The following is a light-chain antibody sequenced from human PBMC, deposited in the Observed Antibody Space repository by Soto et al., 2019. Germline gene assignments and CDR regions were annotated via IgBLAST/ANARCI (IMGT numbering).Light chain of an antibody. CDR2: DAS. J-gene: IGKJ5*01. CDR3: QQDYNLPIT. V-gene: IGKV3D-15*02. Sequence: EIVLTQSPGTLSLSPGERATLSCRASQSVSSYLAWYQQKPGQAPRLLIYDASNRATGIPARFSGSGSGTEFTLTISSLQSEDFAVYYCQQDYNLPITFGQGTRLEI. CDR1: QSVSSY.